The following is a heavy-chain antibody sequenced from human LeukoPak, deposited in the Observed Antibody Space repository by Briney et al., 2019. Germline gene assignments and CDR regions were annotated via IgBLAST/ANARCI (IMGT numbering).Heavy chain of an antibody. D-gene: IGHD6-6*01. CDR2: ISSSSSTI. CDR3: TRGGAARPDY. V-gene: IGHV3-48*01. Sequence: GGSLRLSCAASGFTFNKYWLTWVRQAPGKGLEWVSYISSSSSTIYYANSVKGRFTISRDNAKNSLFLQMNSLRAEDTAVYYCTRGGAARPDYWGQGTLVTVSS. J-gene: IGHJ4*02. CDR1: GFTFNKYW.